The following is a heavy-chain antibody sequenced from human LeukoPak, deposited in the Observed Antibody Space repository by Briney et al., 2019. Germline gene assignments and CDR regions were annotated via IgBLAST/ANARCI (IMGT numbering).Heavy chain of an antibody. D-gene: IGHD3-3*01. CDR2: ISGSGGST. CDR1: GFTFSSYA. V-gene: IGHV3-23*01. Sequence: GGSLRLSCAASGFTFSSYAMSWVCQAPGKGLEWVSAISGSGGSTYYADSVKGRFTVSRDNSKNTLYLQMNSLRAEDTAVYYCAKEQDFWSGYLDYWGQGTLVTVSS. J-gene: IGHJ4*02. CDR3: AKEQDFWSGYLDY.